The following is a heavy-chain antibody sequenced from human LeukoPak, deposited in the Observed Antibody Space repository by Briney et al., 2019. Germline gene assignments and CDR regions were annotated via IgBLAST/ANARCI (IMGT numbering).Heavy chain of an antibody. V-gene: IGHV4-61*02. D-gene: IGHD2-2*01. CDR3: ARGGIVVVPAATVRAFDI. Sequence: SQTLSLTCTVSGGSISSGSYYWSWIRQPAGKGLEWIGRIYTSGSTNYNPSLKSRVTISVDTSKNQFSLKLSSVTAADTAVYYCARGGIVVVPAATVRAFDIWGQGTMVTVSS. CDR1: GGSISSGSYY. CDR2: IYTSGST. J-gene: IGHJ3*02.